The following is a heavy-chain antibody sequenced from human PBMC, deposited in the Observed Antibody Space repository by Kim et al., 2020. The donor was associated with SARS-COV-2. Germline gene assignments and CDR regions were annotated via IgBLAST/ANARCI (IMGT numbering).Heavy chain of an antibody. CDR1: GGSISSYY. CDR2: IYYSGST. D-gene: IGHD6-13*01. Sequence: SETLSLTCTVSGGSISSYYWSWIRQPPGKGLEWIGYIYYSGSTNYNPSLKSRVTISVDTSKNQFSLKLSSVTAADTAVYYCARRGRWYQWFDPWGQGTLVTVSS. V-gene: IGHV4-59*08. J-gene: IGHJ5*02. CDR3: ARRGRWYQWFDP.